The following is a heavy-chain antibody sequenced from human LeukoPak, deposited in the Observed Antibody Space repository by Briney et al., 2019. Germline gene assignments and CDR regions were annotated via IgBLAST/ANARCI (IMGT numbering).Heavy chain of an antibody. D-gene: IGHD6-19*01. CDR1: GYTFNRYF. V-gene: IGHV1-46*02. Sequence: ASVKVSSKASGYTFNRYFMHWVRQAPGQGLEWMGIINPSGGTTTYAQKFQDRVTMTRDTSTSTVYMELSSLRSEDTAVYYCARVGVEDPLGPPETSSAWYSWFDPWGQGTLVTVSS. CDR3: ARVGVEDPLGPPETSSAWYSWFDP. CDR2: INPSGGTT. J-gene: IGHJ5*02.